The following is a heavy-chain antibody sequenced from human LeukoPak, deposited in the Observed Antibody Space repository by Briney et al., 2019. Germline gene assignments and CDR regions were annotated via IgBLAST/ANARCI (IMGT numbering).Heavy chain of an antibody. D-gene: IGHD5-18*01. V-gene: IGHV1-2*02. CDR3: ARDLTAMVSLFGF. CDR2: INPNSGGT. CDR1: GYTFTGYY. Sequence: ASVKVSCKASGYTFTGYYMHWVRPAPGQGLEWMGWINPNSGGTNYAQKFQGRVTMTRDTSISTAYMELSRLRSDDTAVYYCARDLTAMVSLFGFWGQGTLVTVSS. J-gene: IGHJ4*02.